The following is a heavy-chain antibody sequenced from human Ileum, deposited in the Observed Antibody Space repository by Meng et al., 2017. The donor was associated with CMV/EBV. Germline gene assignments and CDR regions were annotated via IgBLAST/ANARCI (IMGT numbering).Heavy chain of an antibody. CDR2: IHASGST. D-gene: IGHD5-12*01. V-gene: IGHV4-61*02. CDR3: ARGGYDYFDY. J-gene: IGHJ4*02. Sequence: LTCIVSGGSISSGSYYWSWIRQPAGKGLEWIGRIHASGSTNYNPSLKSRVTISVDTSKNQFSLKLSSVTAADTAVYYCARGGYDYFDYWGQGTLVTVSS. CDR1: GGSISSGSYY.